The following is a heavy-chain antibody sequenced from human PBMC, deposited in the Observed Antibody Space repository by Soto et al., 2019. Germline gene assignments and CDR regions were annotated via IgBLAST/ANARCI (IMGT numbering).Heavy chain of an antibody. J-gene: IGHJ5*02. CDR1: GGSFSGYY. V-gene: IGHV4-34*01. CDR3: ARGRSYDFWSGYMSNWLDP. D-gene: IGHD3-3*01. Sequence: SETLSLTCAVYGGSFSGYYWSWIRRPPGKGLEWIGEINHSGSTNYNPSLKSRVTISVDTSKNQFSLKLSSVTAADTAVYYCARGRSYDFWSGYMSNWLDPWGQGTLVTVSS. CDR2: INHSGST.